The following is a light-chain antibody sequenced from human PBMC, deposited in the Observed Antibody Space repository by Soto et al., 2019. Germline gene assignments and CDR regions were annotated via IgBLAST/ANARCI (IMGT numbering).Light chain of an antibody. Sequence: ETVMTQSPATLSVSPGERATLSCRASQSVRTKLAWYQQKPGQAPRLLIYGAPSRATGIPARFSGSGSGTEFTLTISSLQSEDSGVYYCQQYENWPRTFGQGTKVDIK. CDR2: GAP. J-gene: IGKJ1*01. CDR3: QQYENWPRT. V-gene: IGKV3D-15*01. CDR1: QSVRTK.